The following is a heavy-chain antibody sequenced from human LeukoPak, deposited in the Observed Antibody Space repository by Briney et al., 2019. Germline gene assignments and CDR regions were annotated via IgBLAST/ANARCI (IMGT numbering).Heavy chain of an antibody. CDR2: ISYDGSNK. CDR3: ARGLVTEAVCDY. Sequence: GRSLRLSCAASGFTFSSYAMHWVRQAPGKGLEWVAVISYDGSNKYYADSVKGRFTISRDNSKNTLYLQMNSLRAEDTAVYYCARGLVTEAVCDYWGQGTLVTVSS. D-gene: IGHD2-2*01. CDR1: GFTFSSYA. J-gene: IGHJ4*02. V-gene: IGHV3-30-3*01.